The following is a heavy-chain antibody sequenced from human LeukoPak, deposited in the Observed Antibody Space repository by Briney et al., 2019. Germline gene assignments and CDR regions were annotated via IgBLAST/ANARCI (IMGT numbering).Heavy chain of an antibody. D-gene: IGHD3-10*01. CDR1: GGSISSSNW. CDR2: IYHSGST. CDR3: ARSYGSGTYDAFDI. V-gene: IGHV4-4*02. J-gene: IGHJ3*02. Sequence: SGTLSLTSAVSGGSISSSNWWSWVRQPPGKGLEWIGEIYHSGSTNYNPSLKSRVTISVDKSKNQFSLKLSSVTAADTAVYYCARSYGSGTYDAFDIWGQGTMVTVSS.